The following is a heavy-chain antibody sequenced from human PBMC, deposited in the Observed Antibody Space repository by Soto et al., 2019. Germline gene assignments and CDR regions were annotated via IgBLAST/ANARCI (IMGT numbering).Heavy chain of an antibody. CDR2: ILHIGST. Sequence: VQLQESGPGLVKPSGTLSLTCTVSGGSISTTNWWSWVRQSPGKGLEWIGEILHIGSTNYNPSLKSRVTISIDKSKNQFSLRLSSVTAADMAVYYCASGFDSDGLYKGGHPWGQGTLVSVSS. J-gene: IGHJ5*02. D-gene: IGHD3-22*01. V-gene: IGHV4-4*02. CDR1: GGSISTTNW. CDR3: ASGFDSDGLYKGGHP.